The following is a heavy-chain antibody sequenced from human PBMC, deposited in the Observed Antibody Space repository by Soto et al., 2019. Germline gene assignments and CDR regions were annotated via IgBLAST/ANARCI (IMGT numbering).Heavy chain of an antibody. CDR2: MYPGDSDT. V-gene: IGHV5-51*01. D-gene: IGHD3-3*01. CDR1: GYDFNTNW. Sequence: GASLKISCRGSGYDFNTNWFGWVRQLPGRGLEWVGIMYPGDSDTRYNPSLQGHVTLSVDVTVSTAFLQWRSLETSDTGMYFCARLPRDCNKTSCYYADHGGQGTQVTVSS. CDR3: ARLPRDCNKTSCYYADH. J-gene: IGHJ4*02.